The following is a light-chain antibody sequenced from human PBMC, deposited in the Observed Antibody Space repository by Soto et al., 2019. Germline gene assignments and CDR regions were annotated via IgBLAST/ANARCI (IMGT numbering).Light chain of an antibody. CDR1: QSVTSN. V-gene: IGKV3-15*01. CDR3: QQYNDRPRT. Sequence: EIVMTQSPDTLSVSPGERATLSCRASQSVTSNLAWYQQNPGQAPRLLLYDASTRATGLPARFSGSGSGTEFTLTISSLPSEYFAVYYCQQYNDRPRTFGQGTKVEIK. CDR2: DAS. J-gene: IGKJ1*01.